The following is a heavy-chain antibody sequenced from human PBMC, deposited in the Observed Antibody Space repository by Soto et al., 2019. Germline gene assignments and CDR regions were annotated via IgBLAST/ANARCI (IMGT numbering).Heavy chain of an antibody. Sequence: QVQLVQSGAEVKKPGASVKVSCKASGYTFTSYGISWVRQAPGQGLEWMGWISAYNGNTNYAQKVQGRVTMTTDTSTSTAYMELRSLRSDDTAVYYCARVWGGYCSSTSCYGLSAFDIWGQGTMVTVSS. CDR1: GYTFTSYG. CDR3: ARVWGGYCSSTSCYGLSAFDI. D-gene: IGHD2-2*01. J-gene: IGHJ3*02. V-gene: IGHV1-18*01. CDR2: ISAYNGNT.